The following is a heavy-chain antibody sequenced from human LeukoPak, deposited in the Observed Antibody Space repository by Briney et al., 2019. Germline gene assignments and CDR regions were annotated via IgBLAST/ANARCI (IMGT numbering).Heavy chain of an antibody. V-gene: IGHV3-43*02. CDR2: ISGDGGST. CDR3: AKDISDPDSDGDYGGYAFDI. D-gene: IGHD4-17*01. CDR1: GFTFDDYA. Sequence: GGSLRLSCAASGFTFDDYAMHWVRQAPGKGLEWVSLISGDGGSTYYADSVKGRFTISRDNSKNSLYLQMNSLGTEDTALYYCAKDISDPDSDGDYGGYAFDIWGQGTMVTVSS. J-gene: IGHJ3*02.